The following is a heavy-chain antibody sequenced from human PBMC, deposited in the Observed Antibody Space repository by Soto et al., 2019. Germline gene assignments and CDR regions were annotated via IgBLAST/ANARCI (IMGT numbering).Heavy chain of an antibody. CDR2: IYYSGRT. CDR1: GGSISSDDYY. D-gene: IGHD6-13*01. Sequence: PSETLSLTCTVSGGSISSDDYYWSWIRQPPGKGLEWIGYIYYSGRTNYNPSLNSQLTISVDTSKNQFSLKLSSVSAADTAVYYCAKDLRIAAAGTGDYFDYWGQGTLVTVSS. J-gene: IGHJ4*02. V-gene: IGHV4-30-4*01. CDR3: AKDLRIAAAGTGDYFDY.